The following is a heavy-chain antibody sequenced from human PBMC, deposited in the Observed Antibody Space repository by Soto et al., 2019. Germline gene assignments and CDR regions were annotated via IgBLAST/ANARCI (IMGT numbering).Heavy chain of an antibody. Sequence: QVQLQQWGAGPLRPLETLSLTCGVSGGSFSGYYWAWIRQSPGKGLEWIGEINDRGSINYNPSLKSSVSISVDTSKNHYSLNLRSVTAADTAVYYCARESHDIWTGPPWVWYFDLWGRGTLVTVSS. J-gene: IGHJ2*01. V-gene: IGHV4-34*01. D-gene: IGHD3-9*01. CDR1: GGSFSGYY. CDR2: INDRGSI. CDR3: ARESHDIWTGPPWVWYFDL.